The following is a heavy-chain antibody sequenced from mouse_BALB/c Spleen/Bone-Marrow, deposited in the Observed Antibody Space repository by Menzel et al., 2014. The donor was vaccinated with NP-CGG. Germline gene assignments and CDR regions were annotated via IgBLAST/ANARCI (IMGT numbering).Heavy chain of an antibody. CDR2: ISSGGSYT. CDR1: GFTFSSYA. CDR3: ARDRGYFDY. Sequence: DVMLVESGGGLVKPGGFLKLSCAASGFTFSSYAMSWVRQSPEKRLEWVAEISSGGSYTYYPDTVTGRFTISRDNAKNTLYLEMSSLRSEDTATYYCARDRGYFDYWGQGTTLTVSS. V-gene: IGHV5-9-4*01. J-gene: IGHJ2*01. D-gene: IGHD3-1*01.